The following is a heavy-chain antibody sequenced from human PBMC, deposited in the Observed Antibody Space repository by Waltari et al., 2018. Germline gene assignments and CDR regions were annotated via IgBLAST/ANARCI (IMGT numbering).Heavy chain of an antibody. CDR2: IKQDGSKK. CDR1: GFTFSSYW. CDR3: ARLPRAAWDPFDY. J-gene: IGHJ4*02. Sequence: EVQLVESGGGVVQPGGSLRLSCAAPGFTFSSYWMSWVRQAPGKGLGWVANIKQDGSKKYYVDSVKGRFTISRDNAKNSLYLQMNSLRAEDTAVYYCARLPRAAWDPFDYWGQGTLVTVSS. V-gene: IGHV3-7*01. D-gene: IGHD6-25*01.